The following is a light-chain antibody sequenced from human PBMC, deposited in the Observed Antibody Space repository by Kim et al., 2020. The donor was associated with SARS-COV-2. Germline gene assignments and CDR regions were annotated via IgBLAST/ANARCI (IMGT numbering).Light chain of an antibody. CDR3: QTWGTGIWV. V-gene: IGLV4-69*01. J-gene: IGLJ3*02. CDR2: LNSDGTH. CDR1: SGHSTYA. Sequence: QLVLTQPPSASASLGASVKVTCTLSSGHSTYAISWYQQQPEKGPRYLMKLNSDGTHSKGDGIPDRFSGSSSGAERYLTISSLQSGDEADYYCQTWGTGIWVFGGGTQLTVL.